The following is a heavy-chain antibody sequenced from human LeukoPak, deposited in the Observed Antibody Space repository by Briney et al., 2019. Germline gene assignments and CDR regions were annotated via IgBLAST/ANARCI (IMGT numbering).Heavy chain of an antibody. D-gene: IGHD3-9*01. Sequence: GESLKISCKGSGYSFTSYWIGWVRQMPGKGLEWMGIIYPGDSDTRYSPSFQGQVTISADKSISTAYLQWSSLKASDTAMYYCAVAYYDILTGYRYFDYWGQGTLVTVSS. CDR2: IYPGDSDT. CDR1: GYSFTSYW. V-gene: IGHV5-51*01. CDR3: AVAYYDILTGYRYFDY. J-gene: IGHJ4*02.